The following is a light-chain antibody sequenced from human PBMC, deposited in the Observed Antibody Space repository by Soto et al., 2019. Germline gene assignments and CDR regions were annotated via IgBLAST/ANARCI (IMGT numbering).Light chain of an antibody. CDR3: HQYGSSPAT. CDR1: QSVSSSY. V-gene: IGKV3-20*01. Sequence: EIVLTQSPGTLSLSPGERATLSCRASQSVSSSYVAWYQQRRGQAPRLLIYGATSRATGIPDRFSGSGSGTDFTLTISRLEPEDFAVYYCHQYGSSPATFGQGTKVEIK. CDR2: GAT. J-gene: IGKJ1*01.